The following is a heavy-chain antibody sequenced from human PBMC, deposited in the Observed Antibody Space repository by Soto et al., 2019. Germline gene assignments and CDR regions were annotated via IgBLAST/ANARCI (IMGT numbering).Heavy chain of an antibody. D-gene: IGHD6-6*01. Sequence: ETLSLTCSIYSGSFSGYYWSWIRQPPGKGLEWIGEISQSGNTNYSPSLKSRVSISIDTSKKQFSLNLASVSAADTAVYYCARAPKVSGSSQTRPGFWGQGTLVTVSS. CDR3: ARAPKVSGSSQTRPGF. V-gene: IGHV4-34*01. CDR2: ISQSGNT. J-gene: IGHJ4*02. CDR1: SGSFSGYY.